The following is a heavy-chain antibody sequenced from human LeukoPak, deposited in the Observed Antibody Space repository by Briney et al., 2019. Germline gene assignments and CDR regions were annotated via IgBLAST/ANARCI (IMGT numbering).Heavy chain of an antibody. V-gene: IGHV3-23*01. CDR3: VRVNYGGNSGYHFDY. CDR2: ISDGGEGT. J-gene: IGHJ4*02. CDR1: GFDLWRYA. Sequence: GGSLRLSCAASGFDLWRYAMSWVRQAPGKGLEWVADISDGGEGTHYADSVQGRFRVSRDNSKKALFLQLGSLRVQDTAIYHCVRVNYGGNSGYHFDYWGQGTLVIVSS. D-gene: IGHD4-23*01.